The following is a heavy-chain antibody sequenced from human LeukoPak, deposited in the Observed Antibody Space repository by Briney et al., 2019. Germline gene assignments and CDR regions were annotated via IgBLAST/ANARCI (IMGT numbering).Heavy chain of an antibody. Sequence: SETLSLTCTVSGGTISSYYWSWIRQPPGKGLEWIGYIYYSGSTNYNPSLKSRGTISVDTSKNQFSLKLSSVPAADTAVYYCARDRSGRGWFDPWGQGTLVTVSS. CDR3: ARDRSGRGWFDP. V-gene: IGHV4-59*01. J-gene: IGHJ5*02. D-gene: IGHD3-10*01. CDR2: IYYSGST. CDR1: GGTISSYY.